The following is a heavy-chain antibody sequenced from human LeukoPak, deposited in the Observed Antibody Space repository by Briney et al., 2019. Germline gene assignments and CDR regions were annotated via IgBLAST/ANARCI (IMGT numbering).Heavy chain of an antibody. CDR1: GLTFSNYG. J-gene: IGHJ3*02. D-gene: IGHD6-13*01. Sequence: QTGGSLRLSCVASGLTFSNYGISWVRQAPGKGLEWVSAISSTGGTTYYADSVKGHFTISRDNAKNSLYLQMNSLRAEDMALYYCAKAQSTIAAAGGAFDIWGQGTMVTVSS. CDR2: ISSTGGTT. V-gene: IGHV3-23*01. CDR3: AKAQSTIAAAGGAFDI.